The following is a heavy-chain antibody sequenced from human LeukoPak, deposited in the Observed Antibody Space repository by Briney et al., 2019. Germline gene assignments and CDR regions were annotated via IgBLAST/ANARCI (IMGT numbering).Heavy chain of an antibody. CDR1: GGSISSYY. D-gene: IGHD3-3*01. CDR2: IYYSGST. Sequence: PSETPSLTCTVSGGSISSYYWSWIRQPPGKGLEWIGYIYYSGSTNYNPSLKSRVTISVDTSKNQFSLKLSSVTAADTAVYYCARGPYDFWSGNRQTYGMDAWGQGTTVTASS. J-gene: IGHJ6*02. V-gene: IGHV4-59*01. CDR3: ARGPYDFWSGNRQTYGMDA.